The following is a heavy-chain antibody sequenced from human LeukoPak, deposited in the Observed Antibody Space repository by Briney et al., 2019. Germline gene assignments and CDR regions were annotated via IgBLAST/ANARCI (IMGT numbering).Heavy chain of an antibody. CDR1: GFTFSSYS. V-gene: IGHV3-21*01. J-gene: IGHJ4*02. Sequence: GGSLRLSCAASGFTFSSYSMNWVRQAPGKGLEWVSSISSSSSYIYYADSVKGRFTISRDNSKNTLYLQMNSLRAEDTAVYYCAMFGDFDYWGQGTLVTVSS. D-gene: IGHD3-10*02. CDR3: AMFGDFDY. CDR2: ISSSSSYI.